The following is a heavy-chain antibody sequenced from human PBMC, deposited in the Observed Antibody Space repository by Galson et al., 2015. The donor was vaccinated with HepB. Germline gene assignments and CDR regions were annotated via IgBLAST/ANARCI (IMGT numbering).Heavy chain of an antibody. CDR1: GFTFSSYA. V-gene: IGHV3-23*01. Sequence: SLRLSCAASGFTFSSYAMSWVRQAPGKGLEWVSAISGSGGSTYYADSVKGRFTISRDNSKNTLYLQMNSLRAEDTAVYYCASSRIAAAGKDYWGQGTLVTVSS. CDR2: ISGSGGST. D-gene: IGHD6-13*01. J-gene: IGHJ4*02. CDR3: ASSRIAAAGKDY.